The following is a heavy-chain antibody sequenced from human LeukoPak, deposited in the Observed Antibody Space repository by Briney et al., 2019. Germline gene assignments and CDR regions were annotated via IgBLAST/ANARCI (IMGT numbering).Heavy chain of an antibody. Sequence: PSETLSLTCAVYGGSFSGYYWSWIRQPPGKGLEWIGEINHSGSTNYNPSPKSRVTISVDTSKNQFSLKLSSVTAADTAVYYCASGGCSSTSCNLYNWFDPWGQGTLVTVSS. CDR2: INHSGST. J-gene: IGHJ5*02. CDR1: GGSFSGYY. CDR3: ASGGCSSTSCNLYNWFDP. D-gene: IGHD2-2*01. V-gene: IGHV4-34*01.